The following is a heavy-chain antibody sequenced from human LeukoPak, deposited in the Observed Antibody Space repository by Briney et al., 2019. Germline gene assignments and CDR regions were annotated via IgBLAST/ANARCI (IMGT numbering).Heavy chain of an antibody. CDR1: GFTFDDYA. J-gene: IGHJ4*02. CDR3: AKDTSPSAEAGIFDS. CDR2: LSWNSGSI. Sequence: PGRSLRLSCAASGFTFDDYAMHWVRQAPGKGLKWVSGLSWNSGSIGYADSVKGRFTISRDNAKNSLYLQVNSLRPEDTALYYCAKDTSPSAEAGIFDSWGQGTLVTVSS. D-gene: IGHD6-13*01. V-gene: IGHV3-9*01.